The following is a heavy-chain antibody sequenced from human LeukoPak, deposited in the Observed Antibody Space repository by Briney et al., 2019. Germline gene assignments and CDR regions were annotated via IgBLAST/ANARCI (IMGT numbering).Heavy chain of an antibody. Sequence: SVKVSCKASGGTFSSYAISWVRQAPGQGLEWMGGIIPIFGTANYAQKFQGRGTITADESPSTAYMELSSLRAEDTAVYYCARALLGRDWGSPVDAFDIWGQGTMVTVSS. CDR1: GGTFSSYA. V-gene: IGHV1-69*13. J-gene: IGHJ3*02. CDR3: ARALLGRDWGSPVDAFDI. D-gene: IGHD7-27*01. CDR2: IIPIFGTA.